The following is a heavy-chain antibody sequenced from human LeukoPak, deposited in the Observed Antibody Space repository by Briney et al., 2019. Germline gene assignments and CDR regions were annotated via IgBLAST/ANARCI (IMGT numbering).Heavy chain of an antibody. J-gene: IGHJ4*02. Sequence: GGSLRLSCAASGFTFSSYAMPWVRQAPGKGLEWVAVISYDGSNKYYADSVKGRFTISRDNSKNTLYLQMNSLRAEDTAVYYCARGDGYSGYESPVDYWGQGTLVTVST. CDR2: ISYDGSNK. CDR3: ARGDGYSGYESPVDY. D-gene: IGHD5-12*01. CDR1: GFTFSSYA. V-gene: IGHV3-30-3*01.